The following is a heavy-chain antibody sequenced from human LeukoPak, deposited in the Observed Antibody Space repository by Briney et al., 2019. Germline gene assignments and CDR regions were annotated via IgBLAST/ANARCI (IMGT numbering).Heavy chain of an antibody. V-gene: IGHV1-69*13. CDR1: GGTFSSYA. CDR3: AREEGAVGATIPYFDY. Sequence: SVKVSCKASGGTFSSYAISWVRQAPGQGLEWMGGIIPIFGTANYAQKFQGRVTITADESTSTAYMELSGLRSEDTAVYYCAREEGAVGATIPYFDYWGQGTLVTVSS. J-gene: IGHJ4*02. CDR2: IIPIFGTA. D-gene: IGHD1-26*01.